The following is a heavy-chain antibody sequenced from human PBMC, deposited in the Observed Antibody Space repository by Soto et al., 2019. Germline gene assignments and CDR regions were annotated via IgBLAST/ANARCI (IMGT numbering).Heavy chain of an antibody. CDR2: TYYRSRWYN. V-gene: IGHV6-1*01. J-gene: IGHJ4*02. Sequence: PSQTLSLTYAISGDSVSNNSVAWNWIRPSLWRGLGWLGRTYYRSRWYNGYAVSVKSRMTINPVTSKNQFSLQLNCVTPEDTSVYYCARLSYSSPTTYFDYWGEGTLVTSPQ. D-gene: IGHD6-13*01. CDR3: ARLSYSSPTTYFDY. CDR1: GDSVSNNSVA.